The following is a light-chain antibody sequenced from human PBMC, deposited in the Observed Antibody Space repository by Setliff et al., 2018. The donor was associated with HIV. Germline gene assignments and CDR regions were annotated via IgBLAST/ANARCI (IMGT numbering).Light chain of an antibody. CDR3: SSYTSISALDV. CDR2: DVS. J-gene: IGLJ1*01. Sequence: QSALTQPASVSGSPGQSITTACTGTSSDVGGYNYVSWYQQHPGKAPKLMIYDVSYRPSGVSDRFSGSKSGNTASLTISGLQAEDEADYYCSSYTSISALDVFGTGTKV. CDR1: SSDVGGYNY. V-gene: IGLV2-14*03.